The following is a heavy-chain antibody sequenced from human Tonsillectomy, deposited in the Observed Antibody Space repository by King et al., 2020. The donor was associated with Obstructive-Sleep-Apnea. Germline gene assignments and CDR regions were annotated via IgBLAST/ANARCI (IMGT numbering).Heavy chain of an antibody. Sequence: VQLVESGGVVVQPGGSLRLSCAASGFTFVYYAMHWVRQAPGKGLGWVSFISWDGGSTYYADSVKGRFTISRDNSKNSLYLQMNSLRAEDTALYYCAKTPTGDLYGGYVDYWGQGTLVTVSS. CDR2: ISWDGGST. V-gene: IGHV3-43D*03. D-gene: IGHD4/OR15-4a*01. J-gene: IGHJ4*02. CDR3: AKTPTGDLYGGYVDY. CDR1: GFTFVYYA.